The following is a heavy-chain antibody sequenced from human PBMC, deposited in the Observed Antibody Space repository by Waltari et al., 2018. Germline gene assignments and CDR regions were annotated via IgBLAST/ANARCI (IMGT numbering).Heavy chain of an antibody. D-gene: IGHD6-19*01. CDR3: ARDVGQWLAPNGGLDY. CDR1: GFTFGRYG. J-gene: IGHJ4*02. Sequence: QVQLVESGGGVVQPGRSLRLACAASGFTFGRYGLLGCRQSSGKGLEWWAVIWYDGSNKYYADSVKGRFTISRDNSKNTLYLQMNSLRAEDTAVYYCARDVGQWLAPNGGLDYWGQGTLVTVSS. V-gene: IGHV3-33*01. CDR2: IWYDGSNK.